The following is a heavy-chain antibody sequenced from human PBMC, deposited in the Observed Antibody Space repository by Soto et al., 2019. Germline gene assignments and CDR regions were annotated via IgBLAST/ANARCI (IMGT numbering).Heavy chain of an antibody. V-gene: IGHV1-2*04. CDR1: GYTFTGYY. CDR3: ARGPAAAGTYYYYGMDV. Sequence: ASVKVSCKASGYTFTGYYMHLLRQAPGQGLEWMGWINPNSGGTNYAQKFQGWVTMTRDTSISTAYMELSRLRSDDTAVYYCARGPAAAGTYYYYGMDVWGQGTTVTVSS. CDR2: INPNSGGT. D-gene: IGHD6-13*01. J-gene: IGHJ6*02.